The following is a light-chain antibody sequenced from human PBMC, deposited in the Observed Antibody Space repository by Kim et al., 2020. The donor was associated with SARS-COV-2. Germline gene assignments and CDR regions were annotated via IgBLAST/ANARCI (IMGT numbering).Light chain of an antibody. V-gene: IGKV3-20*01. CDR2: GAS. CDR1: ESVSTNF. CDR3: QQYGGSPIT. Sequence: PRDRAALSCRASESVSTNFLAWYQQKPGQAPRLLIRGASIRATGIPDRFSGSGSGTDFTLTISRLEPEDFAVYYCQQYGGSPITFGGGTKVDIK. J-gene: IGKJ4*01.